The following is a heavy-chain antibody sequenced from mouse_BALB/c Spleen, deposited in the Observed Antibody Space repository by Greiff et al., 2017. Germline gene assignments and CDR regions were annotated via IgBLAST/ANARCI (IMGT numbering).Heavy chain of an antibody. Sequence: DVMLVESGGDLVKPGGSLKLSCAASGFTFSSYGMSWVRQTPDKRLEWVATISSGGSYTYYPDSVKGRFTISRDNAKNTLYLQMSSLKSEDTAMYYCAGSSGYYWYFDVWGAGTTVTVSS. CDR1: GFTFSSYG. J-gene: IGHJ1*01. CDR2: ISSGGSYT. V-gene: IGHV5-6*02. CDR3: AGSSGYYWYFDV. D-gene: IGHD3-1*01.